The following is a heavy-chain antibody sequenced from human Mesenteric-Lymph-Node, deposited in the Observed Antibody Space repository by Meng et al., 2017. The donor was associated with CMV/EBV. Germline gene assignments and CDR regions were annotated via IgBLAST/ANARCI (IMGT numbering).Heavy chain of an antibody. Sequence: GGSLRLSCKASGYTFTSYWIAWVRQMPGKGLECMGVIYPGDSDTKYSPSFQGQVTISADKSISTAYLQWSSLKASDTAMYYCARRSYDFWSGAAFDIWGQGTMVTVSS. D-gene: IGHD3-3*01. CDR2: IYPGDSDT. J-gene: IGHJ3*02. CDR1: GYTFTSYW. CDR3: ARRSYDFWSGAAFDI. V-gene: IGHV5-51*01.